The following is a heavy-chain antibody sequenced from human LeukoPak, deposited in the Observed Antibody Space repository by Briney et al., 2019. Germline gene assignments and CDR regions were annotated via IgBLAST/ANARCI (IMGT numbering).Heavy chain of an antibody. V-gene: IGHV3-23*01. CDR3: AKDLITIVRGVIISGDY. Sequence: GGPLRLSCAASGFXFSNYAMSWVRQAPGKGLEWVSAISGSGGNTYYADSVKGRFTISRDNSKNTLYLQMNSLRAEDTAVYYCAKDLITIVRGVIISGDYWGQGTLVTVSS. J-gene: IGHJ4*02. CDR1: GFXFSNYA. CDR2: ISGSGGNT. D-gene: IGHD3-10*01.